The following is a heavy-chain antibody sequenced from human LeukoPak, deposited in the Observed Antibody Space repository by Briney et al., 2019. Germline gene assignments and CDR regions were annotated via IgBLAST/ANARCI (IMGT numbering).Heavy chain of an antibody. CDR1: GFTFSSYG. J-gene: IGHJ4*02. CDR2: IRQDGSQK. V-gene: IGHV3-33*01. CDR3: ARAKPKNMVRGLIMRRESRYYFDY. Sequence: GGSLRLSCAASGFTFSSYGMHWVRQAPGKGLEWVATIRQDGSQKYYVDSVKGRFTISRDNSKSTLYIQMNSLRAEDTAVYYCARAKPKNMVRGLIMRRESRYYFDYWGQGTLVTVSS. D-gene: IGHD3-10*01.